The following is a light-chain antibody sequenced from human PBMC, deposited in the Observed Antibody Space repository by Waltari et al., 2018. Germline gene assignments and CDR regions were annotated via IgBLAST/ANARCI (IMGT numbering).Light chain of an antibody. V-gene: IGKV1-39*01. Sequence: DIQMTQSPSSLSASVGDTVTVTCRASQNIRTQLNWYQQKPATAPKLLIYGASTLQRGVPLRFSGSASGTDFTLTVTNLQPDDFAVYFCQQSFSSPWTFGQGTRV. CDR1: QNIRTQ. J-gene: IGKJ1*01. CDR2: GAS. CDR3: QQSFSSPWT.